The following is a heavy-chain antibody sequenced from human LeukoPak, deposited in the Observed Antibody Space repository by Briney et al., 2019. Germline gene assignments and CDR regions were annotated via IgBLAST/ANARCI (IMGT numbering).Heavy chain of an antibody. CDR2: IIPILGIA. Sequence: SVKVSCKASGGTFSSYAISWVRQAPGQGLEWMGRIIPILGIANYAQKFQGRVTITADKSTSTAYMELSSLRSEDTAVDYCARGRPDDSYCSSTSCYYYYGMDVWGQGTTVTVSS. CDR3: ARGRPDDSYCSSTSCYYYYGMDV. V-gene: IGHV1-69*04. CDR1: GGTFSSYA. D-gene: IGHD2-2*01. J-gene: IGHJ6*02.